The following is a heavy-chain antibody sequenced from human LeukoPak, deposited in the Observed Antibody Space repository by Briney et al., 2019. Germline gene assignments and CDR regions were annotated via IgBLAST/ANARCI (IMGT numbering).Heavy chain of an antibody. CDR2: IYTSGST. V-gene: IGHV4-61*02. D-gene: IGHD5-18*01. J-gene: IGHJ6*03. CDR3: ARGWIQLWPPYYYYYYMDV. Sequence: SETLSLTCTVSGGSISSGSYYWSWIRQPAGKGLEWIGRIYTSGSTNYNPSLKSRVTISVDTSKNQFSLKLSSVTAADTAVYYCARGWIQLWPPYYYYYYMDVWGKGTTVTVSS. CDR1: GGSISSGSYY.